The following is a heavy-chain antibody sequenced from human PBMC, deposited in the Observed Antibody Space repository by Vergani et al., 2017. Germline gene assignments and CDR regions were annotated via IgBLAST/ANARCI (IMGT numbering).Heavy chain of an antibody. D-gene: IGHD3-16*02. CDR3: AGDLVDYDYVWGSYRYTGFDY. V-gene: IGHV1-2*02. J-gene: IGHJ4*02. Sequence: QVQLVQSGAEVKKPGSSVKVSCKASGGTFSSYAISWVRQAPGQGLEWMGWINPNSGGTNYAQKFQGRVTMTRDTSISTAYMELSRLRSDDTAVYYCAGDLVDYDYVWGSYRYTGFDYWGQGTLVTVSS. CDR1: GGTFSSYA. CDR2: INPNSGGT.